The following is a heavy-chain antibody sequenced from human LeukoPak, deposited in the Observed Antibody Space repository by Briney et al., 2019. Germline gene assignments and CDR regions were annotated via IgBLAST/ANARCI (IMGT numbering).Heavy chain of an antibody. J-gene: IGHJ6*02. CDR3: AKDSGARYYYGMDV. D-gene: IGHD4-17*01. V-gene: IGHV3-9*01. Sequence: PGGSLRLSCAASGFTFDDYAMHWVRQAPGKGLEWVSGISWNSGSIGYADSVKGRFTISRDNAKNSLYLQMNNLRAEDTALYYCAKDSGARYYYGMDVWGQGTTVTVSS. CDR1: GFTFDDYA. CDR2: ISWNSGSI.